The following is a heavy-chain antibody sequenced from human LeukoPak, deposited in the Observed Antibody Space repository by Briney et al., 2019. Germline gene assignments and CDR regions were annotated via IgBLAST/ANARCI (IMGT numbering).Heavy chain of an antibody. CDR3: ARVAVSQLIYYFDY. D-gene: IGHD2-2*01. J-gene: IGHJ4*02. Sequence: SETLSLTCTVSGGSISSYYWSWIRQPPGKGLEWIGYIYYSGSTNYNPSLKSRVTISVDTSKNQFSLKLSSVTAADTAVYYCARVAVSQLIYYFDYWGQGTLVTVSS. V-gene: IGHV4-59*01. CDR2: IYYSGST. CDR1: GGSISSYY.